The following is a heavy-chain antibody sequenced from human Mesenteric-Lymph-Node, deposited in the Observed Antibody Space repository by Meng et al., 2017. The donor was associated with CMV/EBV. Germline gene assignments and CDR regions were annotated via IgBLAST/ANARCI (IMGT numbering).Heavy chain of an antibody. V-gene: IGHV3-66*02. Sequence: ESLKISCAVSGFTVSDNDINWVRQAPGKGPEWVSIIFRNGTTYYADSVKGRFTISRDNSKNTLYLQMNSLRAEDTAVYYCAKGETSYSSSWYVAKYFQHWGQGTLVTVSS. CDR3: AKGETSYSSSWYVAKYFQH. J-gene: IGHJ1*01. CDR1: GFTVSDND. CDR2: IFRNGTT. D-gene: IGHD6-13*01.